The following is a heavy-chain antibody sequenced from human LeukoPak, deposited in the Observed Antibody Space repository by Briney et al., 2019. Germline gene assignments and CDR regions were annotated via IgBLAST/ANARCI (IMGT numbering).Heavy chain of an antibody. J-gene: IGHJ4*02. V-gene: IGHV4-59*01. D-gene: IGHD1-14*01. CDR3: ARGPMYNY. Sequence: SETLSLTCTVSGGSISSYYWSWIRQPPGKGLEWIGYIYYSGSTNHNPSLKSRVTISVDTSKNQFSLKLSSVTAADTAVYYCARGPMYNYWGQGTLVTVSS. CDR2: IYYSGST. CDR1: GGSISSYY.